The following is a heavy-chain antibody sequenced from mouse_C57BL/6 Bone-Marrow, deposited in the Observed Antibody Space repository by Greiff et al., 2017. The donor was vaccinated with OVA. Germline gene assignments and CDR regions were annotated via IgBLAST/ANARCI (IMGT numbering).Heavy chain of an antibody. CDR2: SRNKANDYTT. Sequence: EVQLVESGGGLVQSGRSLRLSCATSGFTFSDFYMEWVRQAPGKGLEWIAASRNKANDYTTEYSASVKGRFIVSRDTSQSILYLQMNALRAEDTAIYYCARDAWNYYGSSYDYYAMDYWGQGTSVTVSS. D-gene: IGHD1-1*01. CDR1: GFTFSDFY. J-gene: IGHJ4*01. CDR3: ARDAWNYYGSSYDYYAMDY. V-gene: IGHV7-1*01.